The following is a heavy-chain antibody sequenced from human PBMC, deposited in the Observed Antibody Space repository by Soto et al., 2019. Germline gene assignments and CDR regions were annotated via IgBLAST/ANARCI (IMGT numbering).Heavy chain of an antibody. D-gene: IGHD3-10*01. V-gene: IGHV4-34*01. Sequence: SETLSLTCAVYGGSFSGYYWSWIRQPPGKGLEWIGEINHSGSTNYNPSLKSRVTISVDTSKNQFSLKLSSVTAADTAVYYCARVKTVRGVIRTRFDYWGQGTLVTVSS. CDR2: INHSGST. J-gene: IGHJ4*02. CDR1: GGSFSGYY. CDR3: ARVKTVRGVIRTRFDY.